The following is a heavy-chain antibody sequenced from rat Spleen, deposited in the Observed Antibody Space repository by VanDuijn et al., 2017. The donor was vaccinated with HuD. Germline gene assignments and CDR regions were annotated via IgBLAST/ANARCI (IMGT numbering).Heavy chain of an antibody. CDR3: ERYRDSYGHVGIFDN. D-gene: IGHD1-12*01. V-gene: IGHV3-1*01. CDR2: ISYSGDS. J-gene: IGHJ2*01. CDR1: GYSITSNY. Sequence: EVQLQESGPGLVKPSQSLSLTCSVTGYSITSNYWGWLRKLPGNKMEWMGYISYSGDSGYNPSLKSRISISRDTSKNQFFLQLSSVTTEDTGTYYCERYRDSYGHVGIFDNWGQGVMVTVSS.